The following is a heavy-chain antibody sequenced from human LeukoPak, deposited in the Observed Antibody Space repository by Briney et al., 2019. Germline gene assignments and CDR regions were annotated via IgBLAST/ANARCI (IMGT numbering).Heavy chain of an antibody. J-gene: IGHJ4*02. V-gene: IGHV1-69*13. D-gene: IGHD3-22*01. CDR2: IIPIFGTA. CDR3: ARAFYDSSGYYNSAIDY. CDR1: GGTFSSYA. Sequence: EASVKVSCTTSGGTFSSYAISWARQAPGQGLEWMGGIIPIFGTANYAQKFQGRVTITADESTSTAYMELSSLRSEDTAVYYCARAFYDSSGYYNSAIDYWGQGTLVTVSS.